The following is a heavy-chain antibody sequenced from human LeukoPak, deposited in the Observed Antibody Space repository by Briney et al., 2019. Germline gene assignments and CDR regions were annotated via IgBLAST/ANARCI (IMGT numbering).Heavy chain of an antibody. CDR2: MNPNSGNT. Sequence: GASVKVSCKASGYTFTSYDINWLRQATGQGLEWMGWMNPNSGNTGYAQKFQGRVTMTRNTSISTAYMELSSLRSEDTAVYYCASPALRHSSDDAFDIWGQGTMVTVSS. V-gene: IGHV1-8*01. J-gene: IGHJ3*02. CDR3: ASPALRHSSDDAFDI. CDR1: GYTFTSYD. D-gene: IGHD6-25*01.